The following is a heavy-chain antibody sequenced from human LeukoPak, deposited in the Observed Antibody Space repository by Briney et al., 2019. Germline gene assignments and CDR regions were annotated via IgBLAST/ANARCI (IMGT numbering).Heavy chain of an antibody. V-gene: IGHV3-21*01. CDR3: ARCSGGSCHFDY. D-gene: IGHD2-15*01. Sequence: PGGSLRLSCAASGFTFSSYSMNWVRQAPGKGLGWVSSISSSSSYIYYADSVKGRFTISRDNANNSLYLQMNSLRAEDTAVYYCARCSGGSCHFDYWGQGTLVTVSS. CDR1: GFTFSSYS. J-gene: IGHJ4*02. CDR2: ISSSSSYI.